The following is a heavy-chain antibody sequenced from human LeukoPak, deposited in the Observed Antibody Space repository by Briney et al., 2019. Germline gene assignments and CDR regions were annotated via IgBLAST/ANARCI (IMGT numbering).Heavy chain of an antibody. V-gene: IGHV3-30*02. J-gene: IGHJ5*02. CDR2: IRYEGSNK. Sequence: GGSLRLSYAASGFTFSSYGMHWVRQAPGKGLEWVAFIRYEGSNKYYADSVKGRFTISRDNSKNTLYLQMNSLRAEDTAVYYCAKGEDIVVVPAAMLKWFDPWGQGTLVTVSS. D-gene: IGHD2-2*01. CDR3: AKGEDIVVVPAAMLKWFDP. CDR1: GFTFSSYG.